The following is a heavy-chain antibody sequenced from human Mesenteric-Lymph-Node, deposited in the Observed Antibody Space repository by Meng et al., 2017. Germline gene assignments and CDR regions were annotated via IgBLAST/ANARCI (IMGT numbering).Heavy chain of an antibody. CDR2: ISSSSSYI. Sequence: EVQLVEPGGGLVKPGGFSRLSCQASGFSFSSYSMNWVRQAPGKGLGWVSSISSSSSYIYYADSVKGRFTISRDNAKNSLYLQMNSLRAEDTALYYCARDPGGEAAIGLWGRGTLVTVSS. CDR1: GFSFSSYS. J-gene: IGHJ2*01. D-gene: IGHD2-2*01. CDR3: ARDPGGEAAIGL. V-gene: IGHV3-21*01.